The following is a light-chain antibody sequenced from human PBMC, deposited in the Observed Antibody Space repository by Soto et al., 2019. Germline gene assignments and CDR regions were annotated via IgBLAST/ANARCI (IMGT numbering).Light chain of an antibody. J-gene: IGKJ4*01. CDR3: QQLNSYPLT. V-gene: IGKV1-9*01. Sequence: DIQLTQSPSSLSASVGDRVTITCRASQGISSDLAWYQQKPGKPPKLLIYAASTLQSGVPTRFSGSGSGTDFTLTISSLQPEDFATYYCQQLNSYPLTFGGGTKVEIK. CDR1: QGISSD. CDR2: AAS.